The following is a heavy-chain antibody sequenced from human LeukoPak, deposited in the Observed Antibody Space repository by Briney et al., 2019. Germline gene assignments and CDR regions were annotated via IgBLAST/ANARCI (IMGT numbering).Heavy chain of an antibody. D-gene: IGHD1-26*01. Sequence: GGSLRLSCAASGFTFSNYGMSWVRQAPGKGLQWVSTISGSGGSTYYADSVKGRFTISRDNSKNTLYLQMNSLRAEDTAVYYCAKCPRTASGLLFQHWGQGTLVTVSS. CDR2: ISGSGGST. CDR3: AKCPRTASGLLFQH. CDR1: GFTFSNYG. J-gene: IGHJ1*01. V-gene: IGHV3-23*01.